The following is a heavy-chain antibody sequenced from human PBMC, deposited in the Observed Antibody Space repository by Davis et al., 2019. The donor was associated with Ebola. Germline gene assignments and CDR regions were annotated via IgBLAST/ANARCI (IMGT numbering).Heavy chain of an antibody. CDR2: ISGSGGST. J-gene: IGHJ6*02. CDR1: GFTFSSYA. Sequence: PGGSLRLSCAASGFTFSSYAMSWVRQAPGKGLEWVSAISGSGGSTYYADSVKGRFTISRDNSKNTLYLQMNSLRAEDTAVYYCAKASDIVVVVAATAGVYYYGMDVWGQGTTVTVSS. V-gene: IGHV3-23*01. CDR3: AKASDIVVVVAATAGVYYYGMDV. D-gene: IGHD2-15*01.